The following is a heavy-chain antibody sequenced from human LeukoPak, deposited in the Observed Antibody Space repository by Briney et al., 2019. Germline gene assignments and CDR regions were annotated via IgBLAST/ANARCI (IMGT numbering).Heavy chain of an antibody. CDR3: ARRTVTRDWYFDL. CDR1: GFTFSNYA. J-gene: IGHJ2*01. Sequence: GGSLRLSCAASGFTFSNYAMSWVRQAPGKGLEWVSASSGSGSTYYADSVKGRFTISRDNAKNSLYLQMNSLRAEDTAVYYCARRTVTRDWYFDLWGRGTLVTVSS. CDR2: SSGSGST. V-gene: IGHV3-23*01. D-gene: IGHD4-17*01.